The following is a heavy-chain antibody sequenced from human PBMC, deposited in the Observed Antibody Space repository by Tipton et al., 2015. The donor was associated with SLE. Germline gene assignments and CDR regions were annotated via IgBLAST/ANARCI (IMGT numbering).Heavy chain of an antibody. CDR3: ARHAALGNYYSALDY. Sequence: TLSLTYTVSGGSISSYYWSWIRQPPGKGLEWIGYMYYSGSTNYNPSLKSRVTISVDTSKNQFSLKLSSVTAADTAVYYCARHAALGNYYSALDYWGQGTLITVSS. V-gene: IGHV4-59*08. J-gene: IGHJ4*02. CDR2: MYYSGST. D-gene: IGHD3-10*01. CDR1: GGSISSYY.